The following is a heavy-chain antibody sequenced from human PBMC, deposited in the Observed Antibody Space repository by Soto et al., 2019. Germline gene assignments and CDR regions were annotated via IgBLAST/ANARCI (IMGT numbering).Heavy chain of an antibody. D-gene: IGHD3-3*01. J-gene: IGHJ4*02. CDR1: GGSISSGDYY. CDR3: ARANYDFWSGYSYYFDY. Sequence: QVQLQESGPGLVKPSQTLSLTCTVSGGSISSGDYYWSWIRQPPGKGLEWIGYIYYSGSNYYNPSLKSRVTISVDTSKNQFSLKLSSVTAADTAVYYCARANYDFWSGYSYYFDYWGQATLVTVSS. V-gene: IGHV4-30-4*01. CDR2: IYYSGSN.